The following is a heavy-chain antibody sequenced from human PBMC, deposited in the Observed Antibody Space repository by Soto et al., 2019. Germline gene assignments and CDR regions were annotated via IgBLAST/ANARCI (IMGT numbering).Heavy chain of an antibody. CDR3: ARDLSLLRSFDGLTPGMDV. CDR1: GFTFSSYA. J-gene: IGHJ6*02. D-gene: IGHD3-9*01. V-gene: IGHV3-30*14. CDR2: ISYDGSNK. Sequence: QVQLVESGGGMVQPGRSLRLSCAASGFTFSSYAMHWVRQAPGKGLEWVAVISYDGSNKYYADSVKGRFTISRDNSKNTLSLKMNSMRAADTDVYYCARDLSLLRSFDGLTPGMDVWVQGTTVTVSS.